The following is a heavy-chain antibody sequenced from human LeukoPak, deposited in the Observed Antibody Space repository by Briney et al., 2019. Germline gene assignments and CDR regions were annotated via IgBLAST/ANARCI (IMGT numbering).Heavy chain of an antibody. D-gene: IGHD3-9*01. CDR1: GYTFTGYY. CDR2: INPNSGGT. Sequence: GASVKVSCKASGYTFTGYYMHWVRQAPGQGLEWMGWINPNSGGTNYAQKFQGRVTMTRDTSISTAYMELSRLRSDDTAVYYCARDRYDILTGYYKPDAFDIWGQGTMVTVSS. V-gene: IGHV1-2*02. CDR3: ARDRYDILTGYYKPDAFDI. J-gene: IGHJ3*02.